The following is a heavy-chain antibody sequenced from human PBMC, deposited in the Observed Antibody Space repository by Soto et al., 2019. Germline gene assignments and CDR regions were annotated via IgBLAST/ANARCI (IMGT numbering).Heavy chain of an antibody. CDR3: ARGYGSSPNMELGFGMDV. J-gene: IGHJ6*02. D-gene: IGHD5-18*01. CDR2: IDPNSGAT. Sequence: QVYLVQSGAEVRRPGASVKVSCTAFGYILTGYSLHWVRQAPGQGLEWMGWIDPNSGATNSAERFHGRVSMTRDTSISAAYLELSSLRSDDTAVYYCARGYGSSPNMELGFGMDVWGQGTTISVSS. CDR1: GYILTGYS. V-gene: IGHV1-2*02.